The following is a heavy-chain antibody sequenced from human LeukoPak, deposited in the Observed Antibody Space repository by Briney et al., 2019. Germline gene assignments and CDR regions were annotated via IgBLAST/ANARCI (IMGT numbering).Heavy chain of an antibody. Sequence: SETLSLTCTVSGGSISSGSYYWSWIRQPAGKGLEWIGRMYTSGSTNNNPSFKSRVTISVDTSKNQFSLKLSSVTAADTAVYYCARGRASGYRWFDPWGQGTLVTVSS. CDR1: GGSISSGSYY. D-gene: IGHD3-3*01. CDR2: MYTSGST. V-gene: IGHV4-61*02. CDR3: ARGRASGYRWFDP. J-gene: IGHJ5*02.